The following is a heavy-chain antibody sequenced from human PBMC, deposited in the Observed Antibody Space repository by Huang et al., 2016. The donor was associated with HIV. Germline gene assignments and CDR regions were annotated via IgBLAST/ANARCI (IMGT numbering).Heavy chain of an antibody. CDR1: GDSFTSLP. D-gene: IGHD3-22*01. V-gene: IGHV1-69*11. CDR2: LAPMLGSA. Sequence: QVHLVQSGAEVKKPGSSVKVSCKASGDSFTSLPINWVRQAPGQGVEWMVCLAPMLGSATYAKKFRGRVTISADESTSTSYMELSRLRSGDTAMYYCATSTPMLGESGGWSGKVVITENVPYVDWGQGTLVTVSS. CDR3: ATSTPMLGESGGWSGKVVITENVPYVD. J-gene: IGHJ4*02.